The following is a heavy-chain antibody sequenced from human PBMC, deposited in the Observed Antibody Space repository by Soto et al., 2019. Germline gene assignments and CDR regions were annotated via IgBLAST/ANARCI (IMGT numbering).Heavy chain of an antibody. J-gene: IGHJ4*02. CDR2: TYYRSKWYN. Sequence: SQTLSLTCVISGDSVSSNSAAWNWIRQSPSRGLEWLGRTYYRSKWYNDYAVSVKSRITINPDTSKNQFSLKLSSVTAADTAVYYCARGPYDFWSGYHPWGFYYFDYWGQGTLVTVSS. CDR3: ARGPYDFWSGYHPWGFYYFDY. D-gene: IGHD3-3*01. V-gene: IGHV6-1*01. CDR1: GDSVSSNSAA.